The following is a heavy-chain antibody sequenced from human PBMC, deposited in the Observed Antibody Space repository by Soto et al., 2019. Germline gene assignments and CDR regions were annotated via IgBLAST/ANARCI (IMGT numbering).Heavy chain of an antibody. J-gene: IGHJ3*02. Sequence: GGSLRLSCAASGFTFSSYAMHWVRQAPGTGPEWVAVTSSDGREDVYADSVKGRFTISRDNSKNTLYLQMNSLRTEDAAVYYCARTYDCAKPSCYRAFDIWGQGTMVTVSS. CDR1: GFTFSSYA. D-gene: IGHD2-2*01. V-gene: IGHV3-30*04. CDR3: ARTYDCAKPSCYRAFDI. CDR2: TSSDGRED.